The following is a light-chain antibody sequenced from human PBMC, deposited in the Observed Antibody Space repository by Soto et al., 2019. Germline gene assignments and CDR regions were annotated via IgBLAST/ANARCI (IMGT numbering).Light chain of an antibody. Sequence: EIVLTQSPGTLSLSPGERATLSCRASQRVSSSYQVWYQQKPGQAPRLLIYAASNRAPGIPDRFSGSGSGTDFTLTISSLQSEDFAVYYCQQYNNWPPFSFGPGTKVDIK. V-gene: IGKV3-20*01. CDR3: QQYNNWPPFS. J-gene: IGKJ3*01. CDR2: AAS. CDR1: QRVSSSY.